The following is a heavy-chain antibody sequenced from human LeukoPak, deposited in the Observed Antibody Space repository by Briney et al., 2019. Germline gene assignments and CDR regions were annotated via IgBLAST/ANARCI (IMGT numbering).Heavy chain of an antibody. CDR1: GGSISSYY. V-gene: IGHV4-34*01. Sequence: SETLSLTCTVSGGSISSYYWSWIRQPPGKGLEWIGEINHSGSTNYNPSLKSRVTISVDTSKNQFSLKLSSVTAADTAVYYCARPANYYDSSGYFGYFDYWGQGTLVTVSS. CDR2: INHSGST. CDR3: ARPANYYDSSGYFGYFDY. J-gene: IGHJ4*02. D-gene: IGHD3-22*01.